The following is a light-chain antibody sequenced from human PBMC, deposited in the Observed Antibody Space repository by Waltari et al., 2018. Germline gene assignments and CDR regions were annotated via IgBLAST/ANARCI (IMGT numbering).Light chain of an antibody. J-gene: IGKJ1*01. CDR3: QQSFSSPWT. V-gene: IGKV1-39*01. Sequence: DIQMTQSPPSLSASVGDTITITCRASQDAGTYVKWYQQRPAKAPKLLMYGASSLQRGVPSRFSGGGSGTHFTLTVSSLQPEDFATYYCQQSFSSPWTFGLGTKV. CDR1: QDAGTY. CDR2: GAS.